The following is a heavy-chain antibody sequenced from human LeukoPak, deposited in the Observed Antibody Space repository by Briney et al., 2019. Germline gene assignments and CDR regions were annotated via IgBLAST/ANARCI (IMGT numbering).Heavy chain of an antibody. CDR2: IIPIFGTA. J-gene: IGHJ4*02. V-gene: IGHV1-69*13. CDR1: GYTFTSYY. CDR3: ARDHRRDGYNWLVYYFDY. D-gene: IGHD5-24*01. Sequence: ASVKVSCKASGYTFTSYYMHWVRQAPGQGLEWMGGIIPIFGTANYAQKFQGRVTITADESTSTAYMELSSLRSEDTAVYYCARDHRRDGYNWLVYYFDYWGQGTLVTVPS.